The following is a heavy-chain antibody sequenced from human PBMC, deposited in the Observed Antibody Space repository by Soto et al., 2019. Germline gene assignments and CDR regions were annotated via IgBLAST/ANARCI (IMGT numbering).Heavy chain of an antibody. Sequence: EVQLVESGGGLVQPGGSLRLSCAASGFTFSSYWMHWVRQAPGKGLVWVSRINGDGGTTNYADSVKGRFTISRDNAKNTLFLQMNSLRVEGAAVYYCARVGGSSWHWGQGTLVTVSS. CDR3: ARVGGSSWH. J-gene: IGHJ4*02. D-gene: IGHD6-6*01. CDR1: GFTFSSYW. CDR2: INGDGGTT. V-gene: IGHV3-74*01.